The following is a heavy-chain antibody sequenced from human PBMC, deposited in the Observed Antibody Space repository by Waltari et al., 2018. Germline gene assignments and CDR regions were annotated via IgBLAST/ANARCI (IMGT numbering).Heavy chain of an antibody. Sequence: QVQLQQWGAGLLKPSETLSLTCAVYGGSFSGYYWSWIRQPPGKGLEWIGEINHSGSTNYNPSLKSRVTISVDTSKNQFSLKLSSVTAADTAVYYCARGGRKMRSGSYFDYWGQGTLVIVSS. CDR1: GGSFSGYY. CDR3: ARGGRKMRSGSYFDY. V-gene: IGHV4-34*01. CDR2: INHSGST. D-gene: IGHD3-3*01. J-gene: IGHJ4*02.